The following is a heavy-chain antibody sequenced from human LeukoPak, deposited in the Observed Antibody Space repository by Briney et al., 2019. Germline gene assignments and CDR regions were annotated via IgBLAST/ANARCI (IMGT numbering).Heavy chain of an antibody. CDR1: GYTLTELS. CDR2: FDPEDGET. CDR3: ATSQPLYYYDSSGTFDY. J-gene: IGHJ4*02. Sequence: ASVKVSCKVSGYTLTELSMHWVRQAPGKGLEWMGGFDPEDGETIYAQKFQGRVTMTEDTSTDTAYMELSSLRSEDTAVYYCATSQPLYYYDSSGTFDYWGQGTLVTVSS. D-gene: IGHD3-22*01. V-gene: IGHV1-24*01.